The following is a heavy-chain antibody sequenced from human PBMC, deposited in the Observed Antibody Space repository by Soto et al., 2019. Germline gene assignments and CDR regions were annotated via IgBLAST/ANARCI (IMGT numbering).Heavy chain of an antibody. Sequence: GGSLRLPCASSVFTFSNYWMSWVRQSPGKGLEWVANIKQDGSEENYVDSVKGRFTISRDNARNSLYLQMNSLRAEDTAVYYCARARYNWDPDFDYWGQGTLVTVSS. D-gene: IGHD1-20*01. CDR3: ARARYNWDPDFDY. J-gene: IGHJ4*02. V-gene: IGHV3-7*01. CDR2: IKQDGSEE. CDR1: VFTFSNYW.